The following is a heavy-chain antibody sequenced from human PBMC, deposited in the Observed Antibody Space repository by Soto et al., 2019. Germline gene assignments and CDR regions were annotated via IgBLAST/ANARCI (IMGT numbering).Heavy chain of an antibody. V-gene: IGHV1-69*02. Sequence: AASVKVSCKASGYTFTSYYMHWVRQAPGQGLEWMGRIIPILGIANYAQKFQGRVTITADKSTSTAYMELSSLRSEDTAVYYCASSKYDILTGYQNNWFDPWGQGTLVTVSS. D-gene: IGHD3-9*01. CDR2: IIPILGIA. CDR1: GYTFTSYY. CDR3: ASSKYDILTGYQNNWFDP. J-gene: IGHJ5*02.